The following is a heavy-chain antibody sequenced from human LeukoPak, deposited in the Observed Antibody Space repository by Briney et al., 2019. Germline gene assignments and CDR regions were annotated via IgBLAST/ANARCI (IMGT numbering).Heavy chain of an antibody. V-gene: IGHV4-30-4*01. CDR1: GGSISSGDYY. Sequence: SQTLSLTCTVSGGSISSGDYYWGWIRQPPGKGLEWIGYIYYSGSTYYNPSLKSRVTISVDTSKNQFSLKLSSVTAADTAVYYCARDGSYDSMNDAFDIWGQGTMVTVSS. CDR3: ARDGSYDSMNDAFDI. D-gene: IGHD3-22*01. CDR2: IYYSGST. J-gene: IGHJ3*02.